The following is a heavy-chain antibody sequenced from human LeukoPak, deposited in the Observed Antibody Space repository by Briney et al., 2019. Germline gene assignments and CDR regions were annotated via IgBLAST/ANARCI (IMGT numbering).Heavy chain of an antibody. CDR2: ISGSGGST. CDR3: AKASAMIVVVSKHFDY. V-gene: IGHV3-23*01. D-gene: IGHD3-22*01. J-gene: IGHJ4*02. Sequence: HAGGSLRLSCAASGFTFSSYAMSWVRQAPGKGLEWVSAISGSGGSTYYADSVKGRFTISRDNSKNTLYLQRNSLRAEDTAVYYCAKASAMIVVVSKHFDYWGQGTLVTVSS. CDR1: GFTFSSYA.